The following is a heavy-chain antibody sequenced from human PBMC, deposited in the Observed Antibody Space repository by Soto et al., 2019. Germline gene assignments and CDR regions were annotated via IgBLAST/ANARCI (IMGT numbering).Heavy chain of an antibody. Sequence: SETLSLTCAVYGGSFSGYYWSWIRPPPGKGLEWIGEINHSGSTNYNPSLKSRVTISVDTSKTQFSLKLSSVTAAATAVYYCARGTRLWFGELYFPYWGQGTLVTVSS. D-gene: IGHD3-10*01. CDR1: GGSFSGYY. V-gene: IGHV4-34*01. CDR2: INHSGST. J-gene: IGHJ4*02. CDR3: ARGTRLWFGELYFPY.